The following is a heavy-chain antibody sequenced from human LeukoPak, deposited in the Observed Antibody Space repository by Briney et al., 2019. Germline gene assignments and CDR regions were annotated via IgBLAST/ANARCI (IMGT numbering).Heavy chain of an antibody. CDR2: ISSSSSYI. CDR3: ARAPQTIVGATPGNYFDY. CDR1: GFTFSSYS. V-gene: IGHV3-21*01. D-gene: IGHD1-26*01. J-gene: IGHJ4*02. Sequence: PGGSLRLSCAASGFTFSSYSMNWVRQAPGKGLEWVSSISSSSSYIYYADSVKGRFTISRDNAKNSLYLQMSSLRAEDTAVYYCARAPQTIVGATPGNYFDYWGQGTLVTVSS.